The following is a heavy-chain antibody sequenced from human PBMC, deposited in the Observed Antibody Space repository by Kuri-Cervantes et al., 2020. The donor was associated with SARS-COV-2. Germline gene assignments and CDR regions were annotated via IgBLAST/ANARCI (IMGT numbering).Heavy chain of an antibody. J-gene: IGHJ2*01. CDR2: IKQDGSEK. V-gene: IGHV3-7*01. CDR3: ARSKPGGWYFEL. D-gene: IGHD3-16*01. Sequence: GESLKISCAASGFTFSSYWMSWVRQAPGKGLEWVANIKQDGSEKYYVDSVKGRFTISRDNAKNSLYLQMNSLRAEDTAVYYCARSKPGGWYFELWGRGTLVTVSS. CDR1: GFTFSSYW.